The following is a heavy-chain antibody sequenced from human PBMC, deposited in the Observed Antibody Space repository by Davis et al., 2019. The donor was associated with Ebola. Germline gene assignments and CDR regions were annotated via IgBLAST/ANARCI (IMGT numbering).Heavy chain of an antibody. Sequence: GESLKISCAASGFTFSSYGMHWVRQAPGKGLEWVTFISYDGSNEYYADSVKGRFTISRDNSKNTLYLQMNSLRAEDTAVYYCASRRQQLARPDGMDVWGQGTTVTVSS. CDR2: ISYDGSNE. J-gene: IGHJ6*02. V-gene: IGHV3-30-3*01. CDR1: GFTFSSYG. D-gene: IGHD6-13*01. CDR3: ASRRQQLARPDGMDV.